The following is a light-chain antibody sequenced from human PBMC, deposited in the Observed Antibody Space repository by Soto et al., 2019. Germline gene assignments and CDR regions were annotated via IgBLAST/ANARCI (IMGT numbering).Light chain of an antibody. J-gene: IGKJ4*01. CDR1: QGISSY. CDR3: QQLNSFPLT. V-gene: IGKV1-9*01. CDR2: AAF. Sequence: DIQLTQSPSFLSASVEDRVTITCRASQGISSYLAWYQQKPGKAPKLLIYAAFTLQSGVPSRFSGSRSGTEFTLTISSLQPEDFATYYCQQLNSFPLTFGGGTKVEIK.